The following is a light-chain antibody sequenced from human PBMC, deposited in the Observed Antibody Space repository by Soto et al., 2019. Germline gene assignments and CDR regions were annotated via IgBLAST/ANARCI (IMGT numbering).Light chain of an antibody. J-gene: IGLJ1*01. CDR2: DVT. CDR3: CSYAGTFPYV. CDR1: SNDIGGYNH. V-gene: IGLV2-11*01. Sequence: QSALTQPRSVSVSPGQSVTISCTGTSNDIGGYNHVSWYQQHPGKAPKLMISDVTKRPSGVPDRFSGSKSGNTASLTISGLQADDEADYYCCSYAGTFPYVFGTGTKLTVL.